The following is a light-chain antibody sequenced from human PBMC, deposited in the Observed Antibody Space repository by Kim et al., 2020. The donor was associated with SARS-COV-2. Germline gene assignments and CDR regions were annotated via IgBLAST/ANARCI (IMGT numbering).Light chain of an antibody. CDR1: SNSVGNQE. CDR2: SKN. CDR3: SAWDSSLSAWV. J-gene: IGLJ3*02. V-gene: IGLV10-54*01. Sequence: RQITALTWTGNSNSVGNQEAALLQERRGRPPKLLSYSKNNRPSGISERLGAARAENTASLTSTGLQPEDETDYYCSAWDSSLSAWVLGGGTQLTVL.